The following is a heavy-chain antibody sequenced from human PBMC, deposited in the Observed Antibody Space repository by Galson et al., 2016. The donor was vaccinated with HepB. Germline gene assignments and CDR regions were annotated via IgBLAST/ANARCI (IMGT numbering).Heavy chain of an antibody. Sequence: CKASGGTFNNYAIYWVRQAPGQGLEWMGRIIPMLSVADYAQKFQGRVTITADRSTRTVYMELSSLRPEDTAVYYCADSGLPGHFEYWGQGTLVSVSS. J-gene: IGHJ4*02. D-gene: IGHD1-26*01. CDR3: ADSGLPGHFEY. V-gene: IGHV1-69*04. CDR2: IIPMLSVA. CDR1: GGTFNNYA.